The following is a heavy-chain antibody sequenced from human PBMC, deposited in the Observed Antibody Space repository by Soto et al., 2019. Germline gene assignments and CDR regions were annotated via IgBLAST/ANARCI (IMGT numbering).Heavy chain of an antibody. CDR1: GGSISSGDYY. CDR3: AREGRLAAAGRFDY. CDR2: IYYSGST. J-gene: IGHJ4*02. V-gene: IGHV4-31*03. D-gene: IGHD6-13*01. Sequence: SETLSLTCTVSGGSISSGDYYWSWIRQVPKKGLEWIGYIYYSGSTYYNPSLRSRVAMSVDASKNQFSLKLSSVTAADTAIYYCAREGRLAAAGRFDYWGQGTLVTVSS.